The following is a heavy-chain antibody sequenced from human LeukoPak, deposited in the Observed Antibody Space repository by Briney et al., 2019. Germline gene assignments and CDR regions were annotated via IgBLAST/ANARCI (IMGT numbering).Heavy chain of an antibody. V-gene: IGHV3-11*06. CDR2: ISSSSSYT. Sequence: GGSLRLSCAASGFTFSDYYMSWIRQAPGKGLEWDSYISSSSSYTNYADSVKGRFTISGDNAKNSLYLQMNSLRAEDTAVYYCARYYGSGSYYDYYYYGMDVWGQGTTVTVSS. J-gene: IGHJ6*02. CDR3: ARYYGSGSYYDYYYYGMDV. CDR1: GFTFSDYY. D-gene: IGHD3-10*01.